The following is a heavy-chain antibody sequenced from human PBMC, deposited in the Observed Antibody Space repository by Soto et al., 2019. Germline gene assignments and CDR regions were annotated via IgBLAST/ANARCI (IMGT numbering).Heavy chain of an antibody. CDR2: ISGRGDHR. D-gene: IGHD2-2*01. Sequence: EMQLLESGGGLGQPGGSLRLSCVASPITVYNFAAMSWVRQTPERGLEWVSTISGRGDHRYYADSVKGRFTISRDNSKNRLYLQMDGLRVVDTAVYYCAKDRALENQTPYGMDVWGQGTTVTV. CDR3: AKDRALENQTPYGMDV. J-gene: IGHJ6*02. CDR1: PITVYNFAA. V-gene: IGHV3-23*01.